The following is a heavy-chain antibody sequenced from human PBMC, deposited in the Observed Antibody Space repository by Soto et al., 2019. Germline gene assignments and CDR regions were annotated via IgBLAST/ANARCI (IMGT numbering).Heavy chain of an antibody. CDR2: INPNSGGT. Sequence: QVQLVQSGAEVKKPGASVKVSCKASGYTFTGYYMHWVRQAPGQGLEWMGWINPNSGGTNYAQKFQGWVTRTRDTSISTAYMELSRLRSDDTAVYYCARAYSVAAAGRFDYWGQGTLVTVSS. J-gene: IGHJ4*02. CDR3: ARAYSVAAAGRFDY. CDR1: GYTFTGYY. D-gene: IGHD6-13*01. V-gene: IGHV1-2*04.